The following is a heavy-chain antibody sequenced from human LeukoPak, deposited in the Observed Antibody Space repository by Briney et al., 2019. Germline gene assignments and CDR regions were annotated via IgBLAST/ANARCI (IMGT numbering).Heavy chain of an antibody. D-gene: IGHD6-19*01. CDR3: AKEISSGWLLAFDI. J-gene: IGHJ3*02. Sequence: GGSLRLSCAASGITFSIYTMSWVRQAPGKGLEWVSAISGSGGSTYYADSVKGRFTISRDNSKNTLYLQMNSLRAEDTAVYYCAKEISSGWLLAFDIWGQGTMVTVSS. V-gene: IGHV3-23*01. CDR1: GITFSIYT. CDR2: ISGSGGST.